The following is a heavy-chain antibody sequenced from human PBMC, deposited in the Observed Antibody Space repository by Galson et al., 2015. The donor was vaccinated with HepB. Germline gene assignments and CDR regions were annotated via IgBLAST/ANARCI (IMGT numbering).Heavy chain of an antibody. CDR3: AAIAARPNYYYGMDV. D-gene: IGHD6-6*01. V-gene: IGHV1-69*13. CDR2: IIPIFGTA. Sequence: SVKVSCKASGGTFSSYAISWVRQAPGQGLEWMGGIIPIFGTANYAQKFQGRVTITADESTSTAYMELSSLRSEDTAVYYCAAIAARPNYYYGMDVWGQGTTVTVSS. J-gene: IGHJ6*02. CDR1: GGTFSSYA.